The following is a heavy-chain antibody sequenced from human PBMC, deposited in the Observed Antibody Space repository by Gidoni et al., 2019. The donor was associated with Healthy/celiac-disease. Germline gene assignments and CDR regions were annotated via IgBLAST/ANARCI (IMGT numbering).Heavy chain of an antibody. Sequence: EVQLVESGGGLVQPGGSLRLSCAASGFTFSSYSMNWVRQAPGKGLEWVSYISSSSSTIYYADSVKGRFTISRDNAKNSLYLQMNSLRDEDTAVYYCARDHLERLTAGYYGMDVWGQGTTVTVSS. J-gene: IGHJ6*02. D-gene: IGHD1-1*01. CDR1: GFTFSSYS. CDR3: ARDHLERLTAGYYGMDV. CDR2: ISSSSSTI. V-gene: IGHV3-48*02.